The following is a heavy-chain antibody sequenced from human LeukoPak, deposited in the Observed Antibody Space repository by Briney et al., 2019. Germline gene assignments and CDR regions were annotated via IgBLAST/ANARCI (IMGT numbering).Heavy chain of an antibody. Sequence: SETLSLTCTVSGGSISSYYWSWIRQPPGKGLEWIGYIYYSGSTNYNPSLKSRVTISVDTSKNQFSLKLSSVTAADTAVYYCATIGIVVPAAIQGHYYYGMDVWGQGTTVTVSS. CDR1: GGSISSYY. D-gene: IGHD2-2*02. CDR2: IYYSGST. V-gene: IGHV4-59*08. CDR3: ATIGIVVPAAIQGHYYYGMDV. J-gene: IGHJ6*02.